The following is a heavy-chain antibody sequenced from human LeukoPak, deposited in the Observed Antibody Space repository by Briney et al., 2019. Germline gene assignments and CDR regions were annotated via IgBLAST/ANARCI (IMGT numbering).Heavy chain of an antibody. CDR3: AILDNYYDTGRFDY. CDR1: GYTFTSYD. V-gene: IGHV1-8*01. J-gene: IGHJ4*02. CDR2: MNPNSGNT. Sequence: ASVKVSCKASGYTFTSYDINWVRQATGQGLEWMGWMNPNSGNTGYAQKFQGRVTVTRNTSISTAYMELSSLRSEDTAVYYCAILDNYYDTGRFDYWGQGTLVTVSS. D-gene: IGHD3-22*01.